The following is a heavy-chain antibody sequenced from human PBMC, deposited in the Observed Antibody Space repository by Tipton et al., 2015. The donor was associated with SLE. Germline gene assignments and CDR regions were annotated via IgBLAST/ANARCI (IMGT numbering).Heavy chain of an antibody. CDR3: VRVVDCGGDCSPGAFDM. J-gene: IGHJ3*02. Sequence: SLRLSCAASGFTFSSYWMHWVRQAPGKGLVWVSRINSDGSSTSYADSVKGRFTISRDNAKNTLYLQMNSLRAEDTAVYYCVRVVDCGGDCSPGAFDMWGQGTMVTVSS. CDR1: GFTFSSYW. V-gene: IGHV3-74*01. CDR2: INSDGSST. D-gene: IGHD2-21*01.